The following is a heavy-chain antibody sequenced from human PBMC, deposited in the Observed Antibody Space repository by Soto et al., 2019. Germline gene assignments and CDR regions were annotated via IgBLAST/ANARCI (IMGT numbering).Heavy chain of an antibody. Sequence: PSVTLSRTGTVSGGSISSTSYSWGWLRKPPGKGLEWIGSIYYSGSTYYNPSLKSRVTISVDTSKNQFSLKLSSVTAADTAVYYCAITQPGTAYLYDYYYGMDVWGQGTTVTV. V-gene: IGHV4-39*01. CDR1: GGSISSTSYS. CDR2: IYYSGST. D-gene: IGHD2-21*02. CDR3: AITQPGTAYLYDYYYGMDV. J-gene: IGHJ6*02.